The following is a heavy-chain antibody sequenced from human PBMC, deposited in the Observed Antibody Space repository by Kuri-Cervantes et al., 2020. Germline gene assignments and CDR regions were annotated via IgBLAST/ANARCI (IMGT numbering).Heavy chain of an antibody. J-gene: IGHJ5*02. D-gene: IGHD3-10*01. CDR1: GFTFSRYA. CDR3: TGRSGDYYGSGSYMRFDP. V-gene: IGHV3-23*01. CDR2: ISESGGTT. Sequence: GESLKISCAASGFTFSRYAMTWVRQAPGKGLEWVSAISESGGTTYYADSVKGRFTISRDDSKNTLYLQMNSLRAEDTALYYCTGRSGDYYGSGSYMRFDPWGQGTLVTVSS.